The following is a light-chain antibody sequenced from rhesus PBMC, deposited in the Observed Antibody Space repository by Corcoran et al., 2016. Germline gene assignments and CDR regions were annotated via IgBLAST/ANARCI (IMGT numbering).Light chain of an antibody. J-gene: IGKJ4*01. CDR1: QGISSS. V-gene: IGKV1-38*01. Sequence: DIQLTQSPSSLSASVGDRVTITCRASQGISSSLAWYQQKSGKAPKLLIYDASNLQSGFPSRFSGSGRGKEFSLTISSLQPEDFATYYCQQRNSYPLTFGGGTKVEIK. CDR3: QQRNSYPLT. CDR2: DAS.